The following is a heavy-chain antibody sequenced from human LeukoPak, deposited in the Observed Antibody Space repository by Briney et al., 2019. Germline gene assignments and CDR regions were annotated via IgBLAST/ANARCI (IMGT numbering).Heavy chain of an antibody. Sequence: PGGSLRLSCAASGFTFSSHAMNWVRQGPGKGLEWVSAISSSGGRTYYADSVEGRFTISRDRSKNTLNLQMKSLRVEDTAVYFCARSRGYYYNMDVWGKGTTVTVSS. CDR1: GFTFSSHA. V-gene: IGHV3-23*01. J-gene: IGHJ6*03. D-gene: IGHD3-10*01. CDR2: ISSSGGRT. CDR3: ARSRGYYYNMDV.